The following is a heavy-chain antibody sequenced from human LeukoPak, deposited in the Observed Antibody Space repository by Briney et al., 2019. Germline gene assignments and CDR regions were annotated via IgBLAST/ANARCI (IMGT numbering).Heavy chain of an antibody. J-gene: IGHJ4*02. D-gene: IGHD3-10*01. Sequence: GGSLRLSCAASGFTFSRFSMNWVRQAPGKGLEWVSSISSGTYIYYADSVKGRFTISRDNSKNTLYLQMNSLRGEDTAIYYCARVQGGGFRTADFWGQGTVVTVSS. V-gene: IGHV3-21*01. CDR2: ISSGTYI. CDR3: ARVQGGGFRTADF. CDR1: GFTFSRFS.